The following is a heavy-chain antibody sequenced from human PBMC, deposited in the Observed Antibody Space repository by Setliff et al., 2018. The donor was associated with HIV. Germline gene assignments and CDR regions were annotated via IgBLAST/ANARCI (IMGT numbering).Heavy chain of an antibody. CDR2: IRSNVDGGIT. CDR3: TFDSTGFHAFDV. Sequence: RLSCVASGFYFNNAWMTWVRQAPGKGLEWLGRIRSNVDGGITEYAASVRGRFTVSRDDSRKTVYLQMNSLKTEDTAVYRCTFDSTGFHAFDVRGQGTMVTVS. CDR1: GFYFNNAW. J-gene: IGHJ3*01. D-gene: IGHD3-22*01. V-gene: IGHV3-15*01.